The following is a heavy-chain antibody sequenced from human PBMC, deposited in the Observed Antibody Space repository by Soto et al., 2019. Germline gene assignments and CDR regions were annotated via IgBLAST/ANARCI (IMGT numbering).Heavy chain of an antibody. D-gene: IGHD6-13*01. Sequence: PGGSLRLSCAASGFTFSSYGMHWVRQPPGKGLEWVALIWYDGGNKKYADSVKGRFTISRDNSKNTLSLQMSSLRAEDTAVYYCARDYSSSWFRYSGMVVWGQGTTLTLFS. J-gene: IGHJ6*02. V-gene: IGHV3-33*01. CDR1: GFTFSSYG. CDR2: IWYDGGNK. CDR3: ARDYSSSWFRYSGMVV.